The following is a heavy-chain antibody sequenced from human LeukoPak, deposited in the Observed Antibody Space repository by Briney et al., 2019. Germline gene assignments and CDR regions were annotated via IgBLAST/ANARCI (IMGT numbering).Heavy chain of an antibody. J-gene: IGHJ4*02. CDR3: ARDSIGSGYDFGIFDY. CDR1: GYTFTSYG. CDR2: ISAYNGNT. Sequence: GASVKVSCTASGYTFTSYGISWVRQAPGQGLEWMGWISAYNGNTNYAQKFQGRVTMTTDTSTSTAYMELRSLRSDDTAVYYCARDSIGSGYDFGIFDYWGQGTLVTVSS. D-gene: IGHD5-12*01. V-gene: IGHV1-18*01.